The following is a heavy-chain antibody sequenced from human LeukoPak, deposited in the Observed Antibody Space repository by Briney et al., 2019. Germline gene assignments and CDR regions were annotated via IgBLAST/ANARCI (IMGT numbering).Heavy chain of an antibody. V-gene: IGHV3-23*01. CDR1: GFTFSSYG. Sequence: GGSLRLSCAASGFTFSSYGMSWVRQAPGKGLEWVSAISGSGGSTYYADSVKGRFTISRDNSKNTLYLQMNSLRAEDTAVYYCARGGPAAGRFDYWGQGTLVTVSS. CDR3: ARGGPAAGRFDY. J-gene: IGHJ4*02. CDR2: ISGSGGST. D-gene: IGHD6-13*01.